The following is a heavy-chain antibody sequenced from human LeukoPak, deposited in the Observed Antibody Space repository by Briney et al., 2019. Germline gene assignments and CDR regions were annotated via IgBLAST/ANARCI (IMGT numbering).Heavy chain of an antibody. J-gene: IGHJ3*02. CDR2: IYPCDSDT. D-gene: IGHD3-22*01. V-gene: IGHV5-51*01. CDR3: ARLEVVVVTPGRAAFDI. CDR1: GYSFTSYW. Sequence: GESLKISCKGSGYSFTSYWIGWVRQMPGKGLEWMGIIYPCDSDTRYSPSFQGQVTISADKSISTAYLQWSSLKASDTAMYYCARLEVVVVTPGRAAFDIWGQGTMVTVSS.